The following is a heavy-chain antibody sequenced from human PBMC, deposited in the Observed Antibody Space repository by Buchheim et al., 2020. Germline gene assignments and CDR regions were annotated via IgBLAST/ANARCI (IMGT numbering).Heavy chain of an antibody. CDR3: AVDYVGRGGMDV. D-gene: IGHD4-17*01. J-gene: IGHJ6*02. CDR1: GYTFTSYY. Sequence: QVQLVQSGAEVKKPGASVKVSCKASGYTFTSYYMHWVRQAPGQGLEWMGIINPSGGSTSYAQKFQGRVTMTREPSTNQDYMELSSLRSEDTAVYYCAVDYVGRGGMDVWGQGTT. CDR2: INPSGGST. V-gene: IGHV1-46*01.